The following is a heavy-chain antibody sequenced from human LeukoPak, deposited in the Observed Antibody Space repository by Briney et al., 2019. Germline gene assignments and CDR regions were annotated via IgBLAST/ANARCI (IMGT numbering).Heavy chain of an antibody. CDR2: VSGSGGST. J-gene: IGHJ4*02. CDR3: AKDLDIVVTITGE. CDR1: GFTFISYV. D-gene: IGHD5-12*01. Sequence: GGSLRPSSAASGFTFISYVMSWGRQAPGKGLEWVSGVSGSGGSTYYADSVKGRFTISIDNSKNTLYLQMNSLRAEDTAVYYCAKDLDIVVTITGEWGQGTLVTVSS. V-gene: IGHV3-23*01.